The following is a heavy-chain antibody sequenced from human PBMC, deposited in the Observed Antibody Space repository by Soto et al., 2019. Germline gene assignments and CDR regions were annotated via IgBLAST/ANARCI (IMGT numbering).Heavy chain of an antibody. J-gene: IGHJ5*02. D-gene: IGHD2-2*01. CDR2: ISSSSSYI. CDR3: ARECTCCPSARIDP. V-gene: IGHV3-21*01. Sequence: EVQLVESGGGLVKPGGSLRLSCAASGFTFSSYSMNWVRQAPGKGLEWVSSISSSSSYIYYADSVKGRFTISRDNAKNSLYLQMNSLRAEDTAVYYCARECTCCPSARIDPWGQGTLVTVSS. CDR1: GFTFSSYS.